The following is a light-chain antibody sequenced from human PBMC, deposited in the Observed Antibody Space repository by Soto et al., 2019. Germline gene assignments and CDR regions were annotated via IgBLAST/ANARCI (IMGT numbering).Light chain of an antibody. V-gene: IGKV1-39*01. J-gene: IGKJ1*01. CDR3: QQSYSATWT. CDR2: AAS. Sequence: QMTQYPSSLAASVGDTGTIPWPASQDIEDDLGWYQQKPGKAPKLLIYAASSLQSGVPSRFSGSGSETDFTLTISSLQPEDFATYSCQQSYSATWTFGQGTKVDI. CDR1: QDIEDD.